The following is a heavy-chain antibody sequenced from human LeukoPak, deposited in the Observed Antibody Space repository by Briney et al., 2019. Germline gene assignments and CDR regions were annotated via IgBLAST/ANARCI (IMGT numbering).Heavy chain of an antibody. CDR3: AKDGYNYDSSGHFDS. CDR2: ISGSGGAT. J-gene: IGHJ4*02. CDR1: GFTFSTYA. V-gene: IGHV3-23*01. D-gene: IGHD3-22*01. Sequence: GGSLRLSCAASGFTFSTYAMHCVRQPPGKGLEWFSAISGSGGATYHADADSVKGRFIISRDNSKTTLYLQINSLRVEDTAVYYCAKDGYNYDSSGHFDSWGQGTLVTVSS.